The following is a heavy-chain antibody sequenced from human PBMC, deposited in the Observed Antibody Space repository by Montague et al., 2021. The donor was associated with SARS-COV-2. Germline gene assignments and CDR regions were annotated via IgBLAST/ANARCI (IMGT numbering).Heavy chain of an antibody. CDR1: GFTFSSYG. V-gene: IGHV3-33*01. J-gene: IGHJ6*02. CDR3: ARVASYYYGMDV. Sequence: SLRLSCAASGFTFSSYGMHWVRQAPGKGLEWVAVVWYDGSNKYYADSVKGRFIISRDNSKNTLYLQMNSLRAEDTAVYYCARVASYYYGMDVWGQGTTVTVSS. CDR2: VWYDGSNK.